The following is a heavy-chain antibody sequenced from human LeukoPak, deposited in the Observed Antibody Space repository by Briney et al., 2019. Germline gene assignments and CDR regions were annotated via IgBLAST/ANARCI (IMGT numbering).Heavy chain of an antibody. CDR2: IYYSGST. J-gene: IGHJ3*02. CDR1: GGSISSYY. CDR3: ARHSGEYDAFDM. Sequence: SETLSLTCTVSGGSISSYYWSWIRQPPGKGLEWIGYIYYSGSTNYNPSLKSRVTISVDTSKNQFSLKLSSVTAADTAVYYCARHSGEYDAFDMWGQGTMVTVSS. D-gene: IGHD1-26*01. V-gene: IGHV4-59*01.